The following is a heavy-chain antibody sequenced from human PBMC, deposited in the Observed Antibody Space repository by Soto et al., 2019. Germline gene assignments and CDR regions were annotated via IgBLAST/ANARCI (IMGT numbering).Heavy chain of an antibody. CDR3: ARDVRDYGNPLPATHYYYYYMDV. CDR2: IYYSGST. V-gene: IGHV4-31*03. Sequence: SETLSLTCTVSGGSISSGGYYWSWIRQHPGKGLEWIGYIYYSGSTYYNPSLKSRVTISVDTSKNQFSLKLSSVTAADTAVYYCARDVRDYGNPLPATHYYYYYMDVWGKGTTVTVSS. J-gene: IGHJ6*03. D-gene: IGHD4-4*01. CDR1: GGSISSGGYY.